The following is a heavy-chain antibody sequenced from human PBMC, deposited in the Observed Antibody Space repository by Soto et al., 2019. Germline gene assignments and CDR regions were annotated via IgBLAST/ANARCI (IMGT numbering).Heavy chain of an antibody. CDR1: VNSFTKCE. V-gene: IGHV1-2*02. J-gene: IGHJ4*02. CDR2: INPKSGGT. D-gene: IGHD1-26*01. CDR3: ARDLAKGGGSAGFDY. Sequence: GGSVKVSCQASVNSFTKCETIWMRQATGQGFEWMGWINPKSGGTKYPQKFQGRVTMTRDTSLSTVYMTLTRLTSDDTAVYYCARDLAKGGGSAGFDYWGQGSLVTVSS.